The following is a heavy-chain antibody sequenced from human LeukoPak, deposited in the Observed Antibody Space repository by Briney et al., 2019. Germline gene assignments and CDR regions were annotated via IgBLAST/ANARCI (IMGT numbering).Heavy chain of an antibody. Sequence: SETLSLTCTVSGGSISGYYWIWVRQPPGKGLEWIGYVYYNGITNYNPSPKSRVTISVDTSKSQFSLKLSSVTAADTAVYFCARHLYSGYDRVFDYWGQGSLVTVSS. J-gene: IGHJ4*02. V-gene: IGHV4-59*08. D-gene: IGHD5-12*01. CDR2: VYYNGIT. CDR3: ARHLYSGYDRVFDY. CDR1: GGSISGYY.